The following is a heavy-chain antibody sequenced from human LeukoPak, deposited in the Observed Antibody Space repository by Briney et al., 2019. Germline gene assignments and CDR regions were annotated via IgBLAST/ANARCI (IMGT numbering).Heavy chain of an antibody. Sequence: SETLSLTCTVSGGSINSYYWSWIRQPPGKGLEWIGYIYYSGSTNYNPSLKSRVTISVDTSKNQFSLKLSSVTAADTAVYYCARGQLRDVINWFDPWGQGTLVTVSS. D-gene: IGHD2/OR15-2a*01. V-gene: IGHV4-59*01. J-gene: IGHJ5*02. CDR3: ARGQLRDVINWFDP. CDR2: IYYSGST. CDR1: GGSINSYY.